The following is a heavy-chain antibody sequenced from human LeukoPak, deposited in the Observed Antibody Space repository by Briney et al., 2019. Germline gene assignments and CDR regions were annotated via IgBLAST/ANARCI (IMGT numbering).Heavy chain of an antibody. Sequence: GASVKVSCKPSGDTFTAYYMHWVRQAPGQGLEWMGWITTNSGGTNYAQKFQGRVTMTRDTSISTAYMELSRLRSHDTAVYYCARGAHYHDSSEGYDYWGQGTLVTVSS. CDR1: GDTFTAYY. V-gene: IGHV1-2*02. CDR3: ARGAHYHDSSEGYDY. CDR2: ITTNSGGT. D-gene: IGHD3-22*01. J-gene: IGHJ4*02.